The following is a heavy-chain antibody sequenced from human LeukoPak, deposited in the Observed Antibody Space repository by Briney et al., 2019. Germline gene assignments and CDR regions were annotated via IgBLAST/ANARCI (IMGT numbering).Heavy chain of an antibody. Sequence: GGSLRLSCAASGFTFSSYAMSWVRQAPGKGLEWVSAISGSGGSTYYADFVKGRFTISRDNSKNTLYLQMNSLRAEDTAVYYCAKDGSGSYYSNDWGQGTLVTVSS. J-gene: IGHJ4*02. D-gene: IGHD3-10*01. CDR1: GFTFSSYA. V-gene: IGHV3-23*01. CDR2: ISGSGGST. CDR3: AKDGSGSYYSND.